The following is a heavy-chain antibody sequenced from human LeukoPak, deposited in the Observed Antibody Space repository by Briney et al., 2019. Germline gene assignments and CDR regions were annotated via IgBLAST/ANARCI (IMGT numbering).Heavy chain of an antibody. CDR3: ARLYYYESSGLYYLDY. D-gene: IGHD3-22*01. CDR1: GGSFSGYY. V-gene: IGHV4-34*01. CDR2: INHSGST. Sequence: SETLSLTCGVYGGSFSGYYWSWIRQPPGKGLEWIGEINHSGSTNYNPSVKSRVTISVDTSKNQFSLKVSSVTAADTAVYYCARLYYYESSGLYYLDYWGQGTLVTVSS. J-gene: IGHJ4*02.